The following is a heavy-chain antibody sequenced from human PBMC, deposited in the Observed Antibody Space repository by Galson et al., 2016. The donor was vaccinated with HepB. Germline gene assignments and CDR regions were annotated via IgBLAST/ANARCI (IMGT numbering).Heavy chain of an antibody. Sequence: SLRLSCAASGFTFDSYDMHWVRQVPEKGLEWVSGISRNSDYIGYADSVKGRFTISRDNAKNYLYLEMSSLRPEDTALYYCAKERETVSGYPIFYYWGQGTLVTVSS. V-gene: IGHV3-9*01. D-gene: IGHD6-19*01. CDR3: AKERETVSGYPIFYY. CDR2: ISRNSDYI. CDR1: GFTFDSYD. J-gene: IGHJ4*02.